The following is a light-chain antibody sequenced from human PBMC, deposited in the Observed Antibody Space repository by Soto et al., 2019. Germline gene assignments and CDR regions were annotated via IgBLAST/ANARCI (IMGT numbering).Light chain of an antibody. CDR3: CSYTTSNTRQIV. Sequence: QSALTQPASVSGSPGQSITISCTGTSSDVGGYSYVSWYQQHPGKAPKFMIYDVSNRPSGVSNRFSGSKSGNTASLTISGLQAEDEAEYCSCSYTTSNTRQIVFGTGTKLTLL. V-gene: IGLV2-14*01. CDR2: DVS. J-gene: IGLJ1*01. CDR1: SSDVGGYSY.